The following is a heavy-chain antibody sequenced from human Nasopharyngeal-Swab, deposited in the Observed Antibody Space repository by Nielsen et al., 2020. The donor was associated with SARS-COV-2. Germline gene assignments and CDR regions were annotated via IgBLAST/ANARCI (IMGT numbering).Heavy chain of an antibody. Sequence: ASVKVSCKASGYTFTGYDINWVRQATGQGLEWMGWMNPNSGNTGYAQKFQGRVTITRNTSISTAYMELSSLRSEDTAVYYCARVYCSSTSCFYGMDVWGQGTTVTVSS. V-gene: IGHV1-8*03. J-gene: IGHJ6*02. CDR2: MNPNSGNT. CDR3: ARVYCSSTSCFYGMDV. CDR1: GYTFTGYD. D-gene: IGHD2-2*01.